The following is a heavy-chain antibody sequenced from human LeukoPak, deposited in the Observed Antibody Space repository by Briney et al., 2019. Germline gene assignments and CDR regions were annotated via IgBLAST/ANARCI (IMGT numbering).Heavy chain of an antibody. V-gene: IGHV3-21*04. CDR1: GFTFSSYS. CDR2: ISSSSSYI. CDR3: AKWLTGVPAEDLFDY. Sequence: GGSLRLSCAASGFTFSSYSMNWVRQAPGKGLEWVSSISSSSSYIYYADSVKGRFTISRDNAKNSLYLQMNSLRAEDTAVYYCAKWLTGVPAEDLFDYWGQGTLVTVSS. D-gene: IGHD5-18*01. J-gene: IGHJ4*02.